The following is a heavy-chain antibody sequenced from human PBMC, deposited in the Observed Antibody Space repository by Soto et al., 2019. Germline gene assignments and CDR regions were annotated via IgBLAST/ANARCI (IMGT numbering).Heavy chain of an antibody. CDR1: GGTFSSYA. D-gene: IGHD3-10*01. V-gene: IGHV1-69*01. CDR3: AGSMRRVAEYYPLVAFDI. CDR2: IIPIFGTA. J-gene: IGHJ3*02. Sequence: QVQLVQSGAEVKKPGSSVKVSCKASGGTFSSYAISWVRQAPGQGLEWMGGIIPIFGTANYAQKFQGRVTITADESTSTAYMELSSLRSEDTAVYYCAGSMRRVAEYYPLVAFDIWGQGTMVTVSS.